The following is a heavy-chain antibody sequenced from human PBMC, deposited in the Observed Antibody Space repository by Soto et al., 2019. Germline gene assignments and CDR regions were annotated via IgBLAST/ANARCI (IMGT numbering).Heavy chain of an antibody. CDR2: ISYDGSNT. D-gene: IGHD3-10*01. Sequence: QVQLVESGGGVVQPGRSLRLSCAASGFPFTTYGMHWVREGPGKGLEWVAVISYDGSNTYYADSVKGRFTISRDNSKNTLYLQMNRLRPEDTALYYCGGGQYYFDYRGQGTLVTVSS. CDR3: GGGQYYFDY. CDR1: GFPFTTYG. J-gene: IGHJ4*02. V-gene: IGHV3-30*03.